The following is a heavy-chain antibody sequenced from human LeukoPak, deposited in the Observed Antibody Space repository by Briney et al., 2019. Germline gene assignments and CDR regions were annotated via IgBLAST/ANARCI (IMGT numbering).Heavy chain of an antibody. CDR3: VRGTSDSYGIDY. D-gene: IGHD6-19*01. CDR2: IKQDGSKK. CDR1: GFTFNSYW. Sequence: HPGGSLRLSCAASGFTFNSYWMNWVRQAPGKGLEWVANIKQDGSKKSYVDSVKGRFTISRDNAKNSLYLQMNSLRAEDTAIYYCVRGTSDSYGIDYWGQGILVTVSS. J-gene: IGHJ4*02. V-gene: IGHV3-7*01.